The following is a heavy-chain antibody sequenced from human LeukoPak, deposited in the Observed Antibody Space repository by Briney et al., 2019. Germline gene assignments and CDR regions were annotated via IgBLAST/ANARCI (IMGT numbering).Heavy chain of an antibody. V-gene: IGHV4-34*01. D-gene: IGHD3-22*01. CDR2: INHSGST. Sequence: TSETLSLTCAVYGGSFSGYYWSWIRQPPGKGLERIGEINHSGSTNYNPSLKSRVTISVDTSKNQFSLKLSSVTAADTAVYYCARGLRDSSGYYPRAAYYYGMDVWGQGTTVTVSS. CDR1: GGSFSGYY. J-gene: IGHJ6*02. CDR3: ARGLRDSSGYYPRAAYYYGMDV.